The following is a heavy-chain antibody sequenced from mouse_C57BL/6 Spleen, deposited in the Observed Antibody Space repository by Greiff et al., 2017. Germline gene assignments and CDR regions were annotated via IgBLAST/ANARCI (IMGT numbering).Heavy chain of an antibody. CDR3: ARGCLYYGSSFFAY. D-gene: IGHD1-1*01. V-gene: IGHV5-17*01. Sequence: DVQLQESGGGLVKPGGSLKLSCAASGFTFSDYGMHWVRQAPEKGLEWVAYISSGSSTIYYADTVKGRFTISRDNAKNTLFLQMTSLRSEDTAMYYCARGCLYYGSSFFAYWGQGTLVTVSA. CDR2: ISSGSSTI. J-gene: IGHJ3*01. CDR1: GFTFSDYG.